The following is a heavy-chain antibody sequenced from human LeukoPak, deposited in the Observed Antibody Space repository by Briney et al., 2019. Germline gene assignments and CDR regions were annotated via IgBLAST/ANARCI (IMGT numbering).Heavy chain of an antibody. D-gene: IGHD3-10*01. CDR3: AREPGRWLQSMTLMGWFDP. CDR2: INPNSGGT. Sequence: GASVKVSCKASGYTFTGYYMHWVRQAPGQGLEWTGWINPNSGGTNYAQKFQGRVTMTRDTSISTAYMELSRLRSDDTAVYYCAREPGRWLQSMTLMGWFDPWGQGTLVTVSS. J-gene: IGHJ5*02. CDR1: GYTFTGYY. V-gene: IGHV1-2*02.